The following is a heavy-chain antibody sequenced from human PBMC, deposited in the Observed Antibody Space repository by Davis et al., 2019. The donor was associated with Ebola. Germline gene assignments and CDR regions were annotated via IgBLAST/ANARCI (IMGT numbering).Heavy chain of an antibody. J-gene: IGHJ6*02. CDR1: GYTFTGYY. V-gene: IGHV1-2*04. D-gene: IGHD6-6*01. CDR2: INPNSGGT. CDR3: ARDEQLGLYYGMDV. Sequence: ASVKVSCKASGYTFTGYYMHWVRQAPGQGLEWMGWINPNSGGTNYAQKFQGWVTMTRDTSISTAYMEPSRLRSDDTAVYYGARDEQLGLYYGMDVWGQGTTVTVSS.